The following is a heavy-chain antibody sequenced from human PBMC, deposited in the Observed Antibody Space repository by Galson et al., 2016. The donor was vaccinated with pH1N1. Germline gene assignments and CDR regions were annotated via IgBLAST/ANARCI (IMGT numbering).Heavy chain of an antibody. CDR2: LSWNSGSI. V-gene: IGHV3-9*01. Sequence: SLRLSCAASGFTFDDYAMHWVRQAPGKGLQWVSGLSWNSGSIGYAASVKGRFTISRDNAKNSQYLQMNSLRAEDTALYYCAKVTGYLYGYVDYWGQGTLVTVSS. D-gene: IGHD5-18*01. CDR3: AKVTGYLYGYVDY. CDR1: GFTFDDYA. J-gene: IGHJ4*02.